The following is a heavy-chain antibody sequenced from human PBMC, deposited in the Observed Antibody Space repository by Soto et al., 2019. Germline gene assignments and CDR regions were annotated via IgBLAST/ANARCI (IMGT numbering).Heavy chain of an antibody. V-gene: IGHV4-34*01. J-gene: IGHJ5*02. CDR2: VKDGGST. CDR3: ARGQEGIVATP. CDR1: GGSLTGYY. Sequence: QVQLQQWGAGLLKPSETLSLTCTVNGGSLTGYYWSWIRQPPGKGLEWIGEVKDGGSTNYSPSLGGRVSISPDTPKHNFALRLDSVTAADTAVYFCARGQEGIVATPWDQGALVTVSS. D-gene: IGHD5-12*01.